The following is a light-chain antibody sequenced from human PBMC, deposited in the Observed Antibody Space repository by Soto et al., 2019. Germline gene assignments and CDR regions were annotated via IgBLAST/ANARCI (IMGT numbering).Light chain of an antibody. CDR2: GAS. CDR1: QSVRSSH. Sequence: EIVLTQSPGTLSLSPGERATLSCRTSQSVRSSHLAWYQQKPGQAPRLLIYGASSRATGIPDRFSGSGSGTVFTLTISSLQSEDFAVYYCQQYNNWPRTFGQGTKVDIK. CDR3: QQYNNWPRT. V-gene: IGKV3-20*01. J-gene: IGKJ1*01.